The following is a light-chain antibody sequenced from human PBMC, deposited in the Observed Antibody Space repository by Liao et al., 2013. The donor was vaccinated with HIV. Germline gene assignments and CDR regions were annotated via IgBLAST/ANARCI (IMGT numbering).Light chain of an antibody. CDR3: QAWDSNTVI. V-gene: IGLV3-1*01. J-gene: IGLJ2*01. Sequence: SYDLTQPPSVSVSPGQTANVTCSGDALGDRFVCWYQQRPGQSPVLVIYQDTKRPSGIPERFSGSNSGNTATLTISGTQAMDEADYYCQAWDSNTVIFGGGTKLTVL. CDR1: ALGDRF. CDR2: QDT.